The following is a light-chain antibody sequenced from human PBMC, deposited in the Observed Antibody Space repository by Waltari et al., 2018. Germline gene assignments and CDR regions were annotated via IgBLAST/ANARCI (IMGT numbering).Light chain of an antibody. J-gene: IGLJ1*01. V-gene: IGLV2-14*01. CDR3: SSYSNIKMYL. CDR2: EVS. CDR1: NSDVGGYDH. Sequence: QSALTQPASVSGSPGQSITISCTGSNSDVGGYDHVSWYQQHPGKVPKLLIYEVSNRPSGVSNRFFGFKSGTTASLIISGLQAEDEADYYCSSYSNIKMYLFGTGTKVSVL.